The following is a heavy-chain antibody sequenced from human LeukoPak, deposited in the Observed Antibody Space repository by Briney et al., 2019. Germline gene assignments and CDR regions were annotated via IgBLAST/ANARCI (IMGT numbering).Heavy chain of an antibody. J-gene: IGHJ4*02. D-gene: IGHD6-19*01. CDR3: AKAIAIAVAGKGDYFDY. V-gene: IGHV3-30*04. Sequence: GGSLRLSCVASGFTFNYYAIHWVRQAPGKGLEWVAVISYDGSNKYYADSVKGRFTISRDNSKNTLYLQMNSLRAEDTAVYYCAKAIAIAVAGKGDYFDYWGQGTLVTVSS. CDR2: ISYDGSNK. CDR1: GFTFNYYA.